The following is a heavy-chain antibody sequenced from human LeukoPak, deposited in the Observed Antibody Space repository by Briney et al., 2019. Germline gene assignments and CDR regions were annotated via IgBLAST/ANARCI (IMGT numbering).Heavy chain of an antibody. V-gene: IGHV1-18*04. D-gene: IGHD3-9*01. Sequence: ASVKVSCKASGYTFTSYGISWVRQAPGQGLEWMGWISAYNGNINYAQKLQGRVTMTTDTSTSTAYMELRSLRSDDTAVYYCARGMNYDILTGYLNWFDPWGQGTLVTVSS. CDR1: GYTFTSYG. CDR2: ISAYNGNI. J-gene: IGHJ5*02. CDR3: ARGMNYDILTGYLNWFDP.